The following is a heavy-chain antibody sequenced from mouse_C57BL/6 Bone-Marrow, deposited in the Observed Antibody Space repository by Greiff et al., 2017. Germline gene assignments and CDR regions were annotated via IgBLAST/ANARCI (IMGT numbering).Heavy chain of an antibody. V-gene: IGHV5-6*02. D-gene: IGHD1-1*02. CDR2: ISSGGSYT. CDR1: GFTFSSYG. J-gene: IGHJ4*01. Sequence: EVMLVESGGDLVKPGGSLKLSCAASGFTFSSYGMSWVRQTPDKRLEWVATISSGGSYTYYPDSVKGRFTISRDNAKNTLYLQMSSLKSEDTAMYYCARRLVYYYAMDYWGQGTSVTVSS. CDR3: ARRLVYYYAMDY.